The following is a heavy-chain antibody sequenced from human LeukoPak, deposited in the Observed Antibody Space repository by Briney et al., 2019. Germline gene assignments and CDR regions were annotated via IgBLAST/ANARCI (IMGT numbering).Heavy chain of an antibody. CDR3: ARVAMVRGVIVNGWGMDV. D-gene: IGHD3-10*01. CDR1: GYTFTSYG. Sequence: GASVKVSCKASGYTFTSYGISWVRQAPGQGLEWMGWISANDGNTDYPQKLQGRVTMTTDTSTSTAYMELRSLRSDDTAVYYCARVAMVRGVIVNGWGMDVWGQGTTVTVSS. J-gene: IGHJ6*02. V-gene: IGHV1-18*01. CDR2: ISANDGNT.